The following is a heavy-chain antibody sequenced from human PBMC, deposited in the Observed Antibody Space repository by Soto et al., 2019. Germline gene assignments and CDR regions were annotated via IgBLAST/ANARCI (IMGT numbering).Heavy chain of an antibody. CDR3: ARAVSLLVILDS. Sequence: EIQLVESGGDLVKSGGSLRLSCVASGFAFSSYTMNWVRQAPGKGLEWISSISSGGDSTHYADSVKGRFNVTRDSAKNSVFLQMHSLRVEDTAVYYCARAVSLLVILDSWGQGTLVTVSS. J-gene: IGHJ5*02. V-gene: IGHV3-21*06. D-gene: IGHD2-21*01. CDR2: ISSGGDST. CDR1: GFAFSSYT.